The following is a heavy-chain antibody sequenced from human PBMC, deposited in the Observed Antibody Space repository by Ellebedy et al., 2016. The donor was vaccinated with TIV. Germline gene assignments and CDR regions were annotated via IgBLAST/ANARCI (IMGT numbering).Heavy chain of an antibody. D-gene: IGHD6-13*01. J-gene: IGHJ4*02. CDR3: ARDGPLSGVGQQLVQATDY. V-gene: IGHV4-38-2*02. CDR2: IYHSGST. CDR1: GYSISSGYY. Sequence: SETLSLTXTVSGYSISSGYYWGWIRQPPGKGLEWIGSIYHSGSTYYNPSLKSRVTISVDTSKNQFSLKLSSVTAADTAVYYCARDGPLSGVGQQLVQATDYWGQGTLVTVSS.